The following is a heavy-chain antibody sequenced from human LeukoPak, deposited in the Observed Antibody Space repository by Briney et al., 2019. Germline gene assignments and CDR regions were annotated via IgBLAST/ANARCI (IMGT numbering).Heavy chain of an antibody. J-gene: IGHJ6*03. Sequence: GGSLRLSCAASGFTCSDCYMSWIRQAPGKGLEWVSYISSSGSTIYYADSVKGRFTISRDNPKNTLYLQMGSLRDEDLAVYYCARARVAAKSGYMDVWGTGTTVTISS. D-gene: IGHD2-15*01. CDR1: GFTCSDCY. V-gene: IGHV3-11*04. CDR2: ISSSGSTI. CDR3: ARARVAAKSGYMDV.